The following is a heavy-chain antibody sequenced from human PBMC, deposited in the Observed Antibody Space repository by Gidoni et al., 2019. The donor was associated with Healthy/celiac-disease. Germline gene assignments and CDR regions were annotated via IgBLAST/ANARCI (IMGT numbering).Heavy chain of an antibody. CDR1: GYTFTSYA. J-gene: IGHJ3*02. V-gene: IGHV1-3*01. CDR3: AREPHIEPNAFDI. Sequence: QVQLVQSGAEVKKPGASVTVSCKASGYTFTSYAMHWVRQAPGQRLEWMGWINAGNGNTKYSQKFQGRVTSTRDTSASTAYMELSSLRSEDTAVYYCAREPHIEPNAFDIWGQGTMVTVSS. D-gene: IGHD5-12*01. CDR2: INAGNGNT.